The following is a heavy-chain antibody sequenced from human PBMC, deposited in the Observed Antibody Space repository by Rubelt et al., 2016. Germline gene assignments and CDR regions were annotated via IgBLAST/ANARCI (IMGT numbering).Heavy chain of an antibody. J-gene: IGHJ4*02. CDR2: ISSSSGRT. V-gene: IGHV3-23*01. CDR1: GFTSSKFS. CDR3: ANRPGDPYYFDY. Sequence: EVQLLESGGGLVQPGGSLRLSCVASGFTSSKFSMSWVRQAPGRGPEWVSAISSSSGRTYYAGSVQGRFTISRDNSKNILYLQMNSLRAEDTAVYYCANRPGDPYYFDYWGPGTVVTVSS. D-gene: IGHD3-10*01.